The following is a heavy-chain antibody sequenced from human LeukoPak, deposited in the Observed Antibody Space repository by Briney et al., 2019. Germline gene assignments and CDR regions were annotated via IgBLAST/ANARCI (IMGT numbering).Heavy chain of an antibody. CDR3: ARSGIAAAGTLFDI. J-gene: IGHJ3*02. D-gene: IGHD6-13*01. CDR1: GFTFSSYW. V-gene: IGHV3-7*04. CDR2: IKQDGSEK. Sequence: TGGSLRLSCAASGFTFSSYWMSWVRQAPGKGLEWVANIKQDGSEKYYVDSVKGRFTISRDNAKNSLYLQMNSLRAEDTAVYYCARSGIAAAGTLFDIWGQGTMVTVSS.